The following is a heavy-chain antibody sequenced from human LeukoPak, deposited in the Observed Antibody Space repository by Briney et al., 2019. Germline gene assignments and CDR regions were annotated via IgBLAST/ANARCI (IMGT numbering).Heavy chain of an antibody. CDR2: INPNSGGT. CDR3: ARDLGIVVVAATPTSPWFDP. V-gene: IGHV1-2*02. CDR1: GYTFTGYY. D-gene: IGHD2-15*01. J-gene: IGHJ5*02. Sequence: ASVKVSCKASGYTFTGYYMHWVRQAPGQGLEWMGWINPNSGGTNYAQKFQGRVTMTRDTSISAAYMELSRLRSDDTAVYYCARDLGIVVVAATPTSPWFDPWGQGTLVTVSS.